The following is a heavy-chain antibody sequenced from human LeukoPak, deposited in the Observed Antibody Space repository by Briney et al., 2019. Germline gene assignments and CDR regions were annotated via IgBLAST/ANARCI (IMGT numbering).Heavy chain of an antibody. J-gene: IGHJ6*02. CDR2: ISAYNGNS. CDR3: ARSGGDSYGGEDYYYGMDV. D-gene: IGHD5-18*01. V-gene: IGHV1-18*01. CDR1: GYTLTRYG. Sequence: GASVKVSFQASGYTLTRYGISWVGQAPGKGLEGMGWISAYNGNSNHAHKLQGRVTLNTHTSTSTAYMELRSLRSDDTAVYYCARSGGDSYGGEDYYYGMDVWGQGTTVSVSS.